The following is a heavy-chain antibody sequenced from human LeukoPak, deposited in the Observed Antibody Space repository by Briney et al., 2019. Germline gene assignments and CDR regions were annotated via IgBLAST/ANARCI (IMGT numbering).Heavy chain of an antibody. Sequence: PGGSLRLSCAASGFTFSSYGMHWVRQAPGKGLEWVAVISYDGSNKYYADSVKGRFTISRDNSKNTLYLQMNSLRAEDTAVYYCAKDFSRVIYDSSGYYWSYNWFDPWGQGTLVTVSS. CDR1: GFTFSSYG. CDR3: AKDFSRVIYDSSGYYWSYNWFDP. J-gene: IGHJ5*02. CDR2: ISYDGSNK. V-gene: IGHV3-30*18. D-gene: IGHD3-22*01.